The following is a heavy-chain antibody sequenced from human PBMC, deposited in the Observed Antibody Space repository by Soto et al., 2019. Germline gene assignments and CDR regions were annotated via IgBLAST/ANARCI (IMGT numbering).Heavy chain of an antibody. J-gene: IGHJ6*02. V-gene: IGHV3-30*18. D-gene: IGHD3-10*01. Sequence: GGSLRLPCAASGFTFSSLGMHRVRQAPGKGLEWVAVISHDGSNKYYADSVKGRFTISRDNSKNTLYLQMNSLRAEDTAVYHCAKDQAQRPIDYYGSGSYLYYNGMDVWGQGTTVTVS. CDR3: AKDQAQRPIDYYGSGSYLYYNGMDV. CDR2: ISHDGSNK. CDR1: GFTFSSLG.